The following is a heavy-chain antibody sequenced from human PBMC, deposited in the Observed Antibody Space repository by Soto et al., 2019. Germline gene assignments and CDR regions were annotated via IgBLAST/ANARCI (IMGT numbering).Heavy chain of an antibody. Sequence: PSETLSLTCAVYGGSFSGYYWSWIRQPPGKGLEWIGEINHSGSTNYNPSLKSRVTISVDTSKNQFSLKLSSVTAADTAVYYCARARYYDSSGFCYWGQGTLVTVSS. V-gene: IGHV4-34*01. CDR2: INHSGST. J-gene: IGHJ4*02. CDR1: GGSFSGYY. CDR3: ARARYYDSSGFCY. D-gene: IGHD3-22*01.